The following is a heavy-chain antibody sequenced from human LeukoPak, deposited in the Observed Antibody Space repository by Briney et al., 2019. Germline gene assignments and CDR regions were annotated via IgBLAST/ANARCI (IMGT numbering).Heavy chain of an antibody. V-gene: IGHV1-2*02. CDR3: ARTFRGQYYFDY. D-gene: IGHD2/OR15-2a*01. J-gene: IGHJ4*02. CDR2: INPNSGGT. Sequence: RASVKVSCKASGYTFTGYYMHWVRQAPGQGLEWMGWINPNSGGTNYAQKFQGRVTMSRDTSISTAYMELSSLISDDTAVYFCARTFRGQYYFDYWGQGTLVTVSS. CDR1: GYTFTGYY.